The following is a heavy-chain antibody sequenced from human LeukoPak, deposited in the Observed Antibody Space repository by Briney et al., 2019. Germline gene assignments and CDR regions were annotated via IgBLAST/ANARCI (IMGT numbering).Heavy chain of an antibody. J-gene: IGHJ4*02. CDR2: IYYSGST. CDR3: ARVGDSYDSSGYGGNY. Sequence: SETLSLTCTVSGGSISNYYWSWIRQPPGKGLEWIGYIYYSGSTNYNPSLKSRVTISIDMSKNQFSLKLNSVTAADTAVYYCARVGDSYDSSGYGGNYWGQGTLVTVSS. CDR1: GGSISNYY. V-gene: IGHV4-59*01. D-gene: IGHD3-22*01.